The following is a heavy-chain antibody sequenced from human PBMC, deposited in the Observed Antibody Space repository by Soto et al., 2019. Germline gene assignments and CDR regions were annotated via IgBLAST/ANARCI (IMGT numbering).Heavy chain of an antibody. CDR3: TRVMGIAVAGTWFDP. Sequence: SETLSLTCAVSGYSISSGYYWGWIRQPPGKGLEWIGSIYHSGSTYYNPSLKSRVTISVDTSKNQFSLKLSSVTAADTAVYYCTRVMGIAVAGTWFDPWGHGTLVTVSS. V-gene: IGHV4-38-2*01. D-gene: IGHD6-19*01. CDR1: GYSISSGYY. CDR2: IYHSGST. J-gene: IGHJ5*02.